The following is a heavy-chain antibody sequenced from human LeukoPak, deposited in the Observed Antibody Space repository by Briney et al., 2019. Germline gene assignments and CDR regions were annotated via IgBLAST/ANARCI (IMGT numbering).Heavy chain of an antibody. D-gene: IGHD2-15*01. V-gene: IGHV3-74*01. J-gene: IGHJ3*02. CDR2: MSSDVSST. CDR3: VREGLPNAFDI. CDR1: GFTFSHHW. Sequence: GGSLRLSCAASGFTFSHHWMSWVRQAPGKGLVWVSHMSSDVSSTNYADSVKGRFTISRDNARNTLYLQMNSLRAEDTAPYYCVREGLPNAFDIWGQGTMVTASS.